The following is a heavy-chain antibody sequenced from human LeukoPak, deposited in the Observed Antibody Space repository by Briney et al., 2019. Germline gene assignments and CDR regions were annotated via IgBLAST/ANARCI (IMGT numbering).Heavy chain of an antibody. D-gene: IGHD5-12*01. CDR3: ARDRSEDSGYRSYFDY. Sequence: ASVKVSCKASGYTFASYDINWVRQATGQGLEWMGWMNPNSGNTGYARKFQGRVTMTRNTSISTAYMELSSLRSEDTAVYYCARDRSEDSGYRSYFDYWGQGTLVTVSS. CDR1: GYTFASYD. CDR2: MNPNSGNT. V-gene: IGHV1-8*01. J-gene: IGHJ4*02.